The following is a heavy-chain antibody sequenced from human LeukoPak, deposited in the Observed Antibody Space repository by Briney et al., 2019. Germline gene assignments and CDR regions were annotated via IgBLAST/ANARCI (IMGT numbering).Heavy chain of an antibody. CDR2: ISYAGNNK. V-gene: IGHV3-30*18. CDR1: GFTFSSYD. D-gene: IGHD6-19*01. CDR3: AKLPTVAGTVAASAY. Sequence: GGSLRLSCAASGFTFSSYDMHWVRQAPGKGLEWVAVISYAGNNKYYADSVKGRFTISRDSSKNTLYLQLNGLRAEDTAVYYCAKLPTVAGTVAASAYWGQGTLVTVSS. J-gene: IGHJ4*02.